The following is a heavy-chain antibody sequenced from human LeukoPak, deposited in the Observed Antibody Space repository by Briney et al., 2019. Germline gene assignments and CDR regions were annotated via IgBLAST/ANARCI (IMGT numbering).Heavy chain of an antibody. V-gene: IGHV3-48*02. J-gene: IGHJ4*02. CDR1: GFTFSSYS. CDR3: ARGLTYYYDSSGLY. D-gene: IGHD3-22*01. CDR2: ISSSSTI. Sequence: GGSLRLSCAASGFTFSSYSMNWVRQAPGKGLEWVSYISSSSTIYYADSVKGRFTISRDNAKNSLYLQMNSLRDEDTAVYYCARGLTYYYDSSGLYWGQGTLVTVSS.